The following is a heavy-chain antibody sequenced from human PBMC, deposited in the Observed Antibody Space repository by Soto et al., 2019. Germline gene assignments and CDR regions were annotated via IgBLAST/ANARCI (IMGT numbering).Heavy chain of an antibody. CDR3: ARDNNHDFWTGYDY. CDR2: IWFDGRNK. D-gene: IGHD3-3*01. CDR1: GFTFSNYG. Sequence: QVQLVESGGGVVQPGSSLRLSCAASGFTFSNYGMHWVRQSPGKGLEWVAVIWFDGRNKYYADSVKGRFTVSRDNSKNTLDLHMNSLRAEDTAVYHCARDNNHDFWTGYDYWGQGTLVTVSS. V-gene: IGHV3-33*01. J-gene: IGHJ4*02.